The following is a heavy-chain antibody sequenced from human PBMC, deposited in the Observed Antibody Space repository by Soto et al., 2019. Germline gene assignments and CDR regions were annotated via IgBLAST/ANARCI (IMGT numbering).Heavy chain of an antibody. Sequence: EVQLLESGGGLVQPGGSLRLSCAASGFTFSNYAMSWVRQAPGKGLEWVSAISGSGSSTYYADSVKGRFTISRDNSKNTLYLQVNSLGSEDTAVYCCAFFTAVSYYYGMDVWGQGTAVTVSS. CDR2: ISGSGSST. J-gene: IGHJ6*02. CDR1: GFTFSNYA. D-gene: IGHD4-4*01. V-gene: IGHV3-23*01. CDR3: AFFTAVSYYYGMDV.